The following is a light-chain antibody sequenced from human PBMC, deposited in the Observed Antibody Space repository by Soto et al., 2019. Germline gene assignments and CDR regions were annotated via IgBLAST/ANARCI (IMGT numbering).Light chain of an antibody. Sequence: QSVLTQPPSASGTPGQRVTISCSGSSSNIGSNTVNWYQQLPGTAPKLLIYSNNQRPSGVPDRCSGSKSGTSASLAISGLQSEDEEAYYCAAWYDSLKGVVFGGGTKLTVL. J-gene: IGLJ2*01. V-gene: IGLV1-44*01. CDR1: SSNIGSNT. CDR3: AAWYDSLKGVV. CDR2: SNN.